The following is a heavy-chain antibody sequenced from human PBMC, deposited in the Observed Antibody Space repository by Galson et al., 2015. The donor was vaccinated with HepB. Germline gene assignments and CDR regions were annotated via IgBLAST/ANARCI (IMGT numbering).Heavy chain of an antibody. CDR2: INAGNGNT. Sequence: SVKVSCKASGYTFTSYAMHWVRQAPGQRLEWMGWINAGNGNTKYSQKFQGRVTITRDTSASTAYMELSSLISEDTAVYYCARDYYYYYGMDVWGQGTTVTVSS. J-gene: IGHJ6*02. CDR3: ARDYYYYYGMDV. CDR1: GYTFTSYA. V-gene: IGHV1-3*01.